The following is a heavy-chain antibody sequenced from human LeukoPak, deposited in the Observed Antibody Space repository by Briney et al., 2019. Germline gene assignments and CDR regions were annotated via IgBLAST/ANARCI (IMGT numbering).Heavy chain of an antibody. D-gene: IGHD3-16*01. CDR3: ARTGLEGALDY. J-gene: IGHJ4*02. CDR2: IYYSGST. CDR1: GGSISSYY. V-gene: IGHV4-59*01. Sequence: SETLSLTCTVSGGSISSYYWSWIRQPPGKGLEWIGYIYYSGSTNYNPSLKSRVTISVDTSKNQFSLKLSSVTAADTAVYYCARTGLEGALDYWGQGTLVTVSS.